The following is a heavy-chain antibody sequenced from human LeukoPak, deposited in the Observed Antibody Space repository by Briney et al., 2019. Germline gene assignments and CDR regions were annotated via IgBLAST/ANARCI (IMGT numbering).Heavy chain of an antibody. D-gene: IGHD5-24*01. CDR1: GYSFTTYW. V-gene: IGHV5-51*01. Sequence: GESLKISCKGSGYSFTTYWIGWVRQMPGKGLEWMGIIYPGDSETRYSPSFQGQVTISADKSISTAYLQWSSLKASDTAMYYCARQMATTYYYYYAMDVWGQGTTVTVSS. J-gene: IGHJ6*02. CDR3: ARQMATTYYYYYAMDV. CDR2: IYPGDSET.